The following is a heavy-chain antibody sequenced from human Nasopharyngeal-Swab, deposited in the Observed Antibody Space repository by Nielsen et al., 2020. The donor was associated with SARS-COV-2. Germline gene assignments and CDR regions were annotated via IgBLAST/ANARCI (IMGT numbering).Heavy chain of an antibody. CDR2: IYYNGNT. J-gene: IGHJ4*02. V-gene: IGHV4-39*01. Sequence: LEWIGNIYYNGNTYQNPSLKSRLTISVDKSKNQFSLQLSSVTAADTAVYYCVRSSSWYYFDYWAQGTQATVSS. D-gene: IGHD6-13*01. CDR3: VRSSSWYYFDY.